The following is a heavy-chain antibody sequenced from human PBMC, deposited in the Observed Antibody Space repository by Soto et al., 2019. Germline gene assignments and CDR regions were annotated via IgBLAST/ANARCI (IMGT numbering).Heavy chain of an antibody. J-gene: IGHJ3*02. D-gene: IGHD2-15*01. Sequence: PGGSLRLSCAASGFTFSSYGMHWVRQAPGKGLEWVAVIWYDGSNKYYADSVKGRFTISRDNSKNTLYLQMNSLRAEDRAVYYCARDGVVVAATRSLGAVDAFDIWGQGTMVTVSS. V-gene: IGHV3-33*01. CDR3: ARDGVVVAATRSLGAVDAFDI. CDR1: GFTFSSYG. CDR2: IWYDGSNK.